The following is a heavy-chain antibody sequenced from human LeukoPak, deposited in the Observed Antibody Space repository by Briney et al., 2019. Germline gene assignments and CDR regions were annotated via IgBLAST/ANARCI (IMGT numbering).Heavy chain of an antibody. Sequence: SETLSLTCSVSGGSISSGSYFWNWVRQHPGKSLEWIGYIYDSGYTYYNPSLKSRVTISVDGSKNQFSLRLNSVTAADTAVYYCAREFGNRYTGDLWYYYMDVWGKGTTVTVSS. V-gene: IGHV4-31*03. CDR2: IYDSGYT. CDR1: GGSISSGSYF. CDR3: AREFGNRYTGDLWYYYMDV. J-gene: IGHJ6*03. D-gene: IGHD3-10*01.